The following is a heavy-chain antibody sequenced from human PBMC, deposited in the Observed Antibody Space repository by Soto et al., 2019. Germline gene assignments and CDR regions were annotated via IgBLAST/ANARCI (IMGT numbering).Heavy chain of an antibody. Sequence: SETLSLTCAVYGGSFSDTYWNWFRQPPGKGLEWIGEINHNTNTIYNPSLTSRVTISVDTSTNHFSLKLTSVTAADTAVYYGARGVRFFRGSFAPWGQGPLVTVSS. CDR2: INHNTNT. CDR1: GGSFSDTY. CDR3: ARGVRFFRGSFAP. D-gene: IGHD3-3*01. J-gene: IGHJ5*02. V-gene: IGHV4-34*01.